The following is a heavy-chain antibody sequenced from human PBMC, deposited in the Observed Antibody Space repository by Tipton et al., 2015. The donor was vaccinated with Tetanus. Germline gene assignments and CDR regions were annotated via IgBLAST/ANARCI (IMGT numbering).Heavy chain of an antibody. CDR1: GESFSDYY. Sequence: LRLSCAVYGESFSDYYWSWIRQPPGKGLEWIGEIHPSGTTDYNPSLKSRVIISVDTSKNQFSLKLSSVTAADSALYFCARGTDAYKSGIYWGQGTLVTVSS. D-gene: IGHD5-24*01. J-gene: IGHJ4*01. CDR2: IHPSGTT. CDR3: ARGTDAYKSGIY. V-gene: IGHV4-34*01.